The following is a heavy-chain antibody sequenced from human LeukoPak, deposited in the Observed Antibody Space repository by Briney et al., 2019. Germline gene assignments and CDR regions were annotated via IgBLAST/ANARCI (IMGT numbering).Heavy chain of an antibody. D-gene: IGHD3-3*01. CDR3: AKDGSSDAVSFWLYYYGMDV. V-gene: IGHV3-23*01. J-gene: IGHJ6*02. Sequence: GGSLRLSCAASGFTFSSYAMSWVRQAPGKGLEWVSAISGSGGSTYYADSVKGRFTISRDNSKNTLYLQMNSLRAEDTAVYYCAKDGSSDAVSFWLYYYGMDVWGQGTTVTVSS. CDR1: GFTFSSYA. CDR2: ISGSGGST.